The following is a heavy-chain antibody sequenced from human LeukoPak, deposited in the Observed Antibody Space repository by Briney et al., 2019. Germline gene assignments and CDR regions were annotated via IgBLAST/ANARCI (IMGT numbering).Heavy chain of an antibody. V-gene: IGHV4-39*01. CDR1: GGSISSSSYY. CDR2: IYYSGST. Sequence: PSETLSLTCTVSGGSISSSSYYWGWIRQPPGKGLEWIGSIYYSGSTYYNPSLKSRVTISVDTSKNQFSLKLSSVTAADTAVYYCARLFYIHSFDYWGQGTLVTVSS. CDR3: ARLFYIHSFDY. J-gene: IGHJ4*02.